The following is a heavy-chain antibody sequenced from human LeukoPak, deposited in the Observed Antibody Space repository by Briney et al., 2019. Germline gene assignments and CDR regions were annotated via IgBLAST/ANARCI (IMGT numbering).Heavy chain of an antibody. V-gene: IGHV1-46*01. Sequence: SVSLSCKASGYTFTSYYMHWVRQAPGQGLEWMGIINPSGGSTSFAQKFQGRVTMNRDTSTSTVYMELSSLRSEDTAVYSCARDDSSGYLSAEYFQHWGQGTLVTVSS. J-gene: IGHJ1*01. D-gene: IGHD3-22*01. CDR2: INPSGGST. CDR3: ARDDSSGYLSAEYFQH. CDR1: GYTFTSYY.